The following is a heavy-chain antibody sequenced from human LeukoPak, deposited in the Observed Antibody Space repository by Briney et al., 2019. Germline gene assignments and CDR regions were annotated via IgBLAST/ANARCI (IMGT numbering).Heavy chain of an antibody. CDR2: ISSNCITI. CDR3: ARGYSALDY. D-gene: IGHD6-13*01. Sequence: GGSLRLSCAASGFTFSSYSMNWVRQAPGKGLEWVSYISSNCITIYYADSVKGRFTISRGSAKSSLYLQMNSLRDEDTAVYYCARGYSALDYWGQGTLVTVSS. J-gene: IGHJ4*02. V-gene: IGHV3-48*02. CDR1: GFTFSSYS.